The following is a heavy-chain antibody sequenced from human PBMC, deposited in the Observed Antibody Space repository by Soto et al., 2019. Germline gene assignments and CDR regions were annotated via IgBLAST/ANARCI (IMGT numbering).Heavy chain of an antibody. Sequence: GGSLRLSCAASGFTFSSYEMNWVRQAPGKGLEWVSYISSSGSTIYYADSVKGRFTISRDNAKNSLYLQMNSLRAEDTAVYYCARAEFLEWLLFDYWGQGTLVTVSS. CDR3: ARAEFLEWLLFDY. D-gene: IGHD3-3*01. CDR1: GFTFSSYE. CDR2: ISSSGSTI. J-gene: IGHJ4*02. V-gene: IGHV3-48*03.